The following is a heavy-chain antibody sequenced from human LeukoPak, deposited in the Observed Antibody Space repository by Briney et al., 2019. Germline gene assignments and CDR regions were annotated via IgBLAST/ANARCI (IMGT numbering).Heavy chain of an antibody. D-gene: IGHD3-10*01. CDR2: IYPGDSDT. V-gene: IGHV5-51*01. Sequence: GESLKISCKGSGYSFTSYWIGWVRQMPGKGLEWMGIIYPGDSDTRYSSSFQGQVTISADKSISTAYLQWSSLKASDTAMYYCARTTYGSGSYYPNSFDYWGQGTLVTVSS. J-gene: IGHJ4*02. CDR1: GYSFTSYW. CDR3: ARTTYGSGSYYPNSFDY.